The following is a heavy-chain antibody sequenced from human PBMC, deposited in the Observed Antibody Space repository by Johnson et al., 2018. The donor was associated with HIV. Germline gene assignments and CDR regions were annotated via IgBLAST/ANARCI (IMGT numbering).Heavy chain of an antibody. V-gene: IGHV3-23*04. D-gene: IGHD3-16*01. CDR1: GFTFSSYA. Sequence: VQLVESGGGVVQPGGSLRLSCAASGFTFSSYAMSWVRQAPGKGLEWVSAISGSGGSTYYADSVKGRFTISRDNSKNALYLQMNSLRAEDTAVYYCAKDGAGPDAFDIWGQGTMVTVSS. CDR3: AKDGAGPDAFDI. J-gene: IGHJ3*02. CDR2: ISGSGGST.